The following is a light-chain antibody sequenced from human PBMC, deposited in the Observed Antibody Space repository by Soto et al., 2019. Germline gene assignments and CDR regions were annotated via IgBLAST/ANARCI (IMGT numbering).Light chain of an antibody. CDR2: GAS. Sequence: EMVMTQSPATLSVSPGERATLSCRASQSVSSNLAWYQQKPGQATRLLIYGASTRATGITARFSGSGSGTEFTLTINSLQSEDFAVYYCQQYKKWPWTFGQGTKVE. CDR1: QSVSSN. J-gene: IGKJ1*01. V-gene: IGKV3-15*01. CDR3: QQYKKWPWT.